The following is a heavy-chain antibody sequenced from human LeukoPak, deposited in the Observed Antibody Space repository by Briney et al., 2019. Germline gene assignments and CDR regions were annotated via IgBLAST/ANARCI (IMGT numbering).Heavy chain of an antibody. CDR3: AKGAYDYIEMGYFDS. V-gene: IGHV3-23*01. CDR1: GFTSTNYA. J-gene: IGHJ4*02. CDR2: LIGSNGAT. Sequence: GGSLRLSCAASGFTSTNYAMNWVRQAPGKGLEWVSILIGSNGATDYADSVKGRFTISRDNSKNTLYLQMDSLRAKDTAIYYCAKGAYDYIEMGYFDSWGRGTLVTVSS. D-gene: IGHD5-12*01.